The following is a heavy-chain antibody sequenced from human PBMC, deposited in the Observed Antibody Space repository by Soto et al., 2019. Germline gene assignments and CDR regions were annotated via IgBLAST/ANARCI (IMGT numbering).Heavy chain of an antibody. Sequence: QVQLVQSGAEVKKPGASVKVSCKASGYTFTSYGISWVRQAPGQGLEWMGWISAYDGNTNYAQKLQGRVTMTTDTSTSTAYIELRSLRSHVTSVYYFARDSISSCHDYLGQGTLVTVSS. D-gene: IGHD6-13*01. CDR3: ARDSISSCHDY. CDR1: GYTFTSYG. V-gene: IGHV1-18*01. CDR2: ISAYDGNT. J-gene: IGHJ4*02.